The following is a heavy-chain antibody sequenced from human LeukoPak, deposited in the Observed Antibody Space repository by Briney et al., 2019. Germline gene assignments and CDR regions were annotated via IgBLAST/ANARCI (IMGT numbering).Heavy chain of an antibody. CDR1: GYIFTDYY. V-gene: IGHV1/OR15-1*02. CDR3: ARDLGAVADLW. D-gene: IGHD6-19*01. Sequence: GASVKVSCKASGYIFTDYYMHWVRQAPGQELGWMGRINPNSGGTNYAQKFQGRVTMTRDTSISTAYTELSSLRSEDTATYYCARDLGAVADLWGGQGTLVTVSS. CDR2: INPNSGGT. J-gene: IGHJ4*02.